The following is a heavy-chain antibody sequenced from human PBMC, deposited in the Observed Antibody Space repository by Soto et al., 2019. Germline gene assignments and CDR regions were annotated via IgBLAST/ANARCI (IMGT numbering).Heavy chain of an antibody. D-gene: IGHD3-22*01. CDR3: ARDGYYYDSSGYYSASEYYYYYYSMDV. Sequence: GGSLRLSCAASGFTFSSYAMHWVRQAPGKGLEWVAVISYDGSNKYYADSVKGRFTISRDNSKNTLYLQMNSLRAEDTAVYYCARDGYYYDSSGYYSASEYYYYYYSMDVWGQGTTVTVS. CDR1: GFTFSSYA. J-gene: IGHJ6*02. CDR2: ISYDGSNK. V-gene: IGHV3-30-3*01.